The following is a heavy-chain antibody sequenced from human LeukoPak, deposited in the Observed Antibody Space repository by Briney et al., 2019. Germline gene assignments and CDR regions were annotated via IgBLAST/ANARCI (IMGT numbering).Heavy chain of an antibody. D-gene: IGHD3-16*01. CDR2: IIPIFGTV. CDR1: GGTFSSYA. CDR3: ARGGSYDASDI. Sequence: SVKVSCKASGGTFSSYAISWVRQAPGQGLEWMGGIIPIFGTVNYAQKFQGRVTITADESTSTAYMELSSLRSEDTAVYCCARGGSYDASDIWGQGTMATVSS. V-gene: IGHV1-69*13. J-gene: IGHJ3*02.